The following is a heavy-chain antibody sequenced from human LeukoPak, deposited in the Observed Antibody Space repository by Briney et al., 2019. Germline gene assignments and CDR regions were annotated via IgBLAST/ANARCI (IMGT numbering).Heavy chain of an antibody. D-gene: IGHD3-22*01. CDR1: GFTFDDYD. CDR2: INWSGGST. Sequence: GGSLRLSCAASGFTFDDYDMSWVRQTPGRGLEWVSGINWSGGSTGYEDSVKGRFTVSRDNAKNSLYLHMNSLRAEDTAVYYCATPYDSTSYYPLTYWGQGTLVTVSS. V-gene: IGHV3-20*04. CDR3: ATPYDSTSYYPLTY. J-gene: IGHJ4*02.